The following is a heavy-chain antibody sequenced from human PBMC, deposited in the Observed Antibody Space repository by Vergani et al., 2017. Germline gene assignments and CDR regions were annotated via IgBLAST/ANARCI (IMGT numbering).Heavy chain of an antibody. CDR3: AAGVVPAATEYYYYMDV. D-gene: IGHD2-2*01. V-gene: IGHV1-2*02. CDR2: INPNSGGT. Sequence: QVPLVQSGAEVKKPGASVKVSCKASGYTFTGYYMHWVPQAPGQGLEWMGWINPNSGGTKYAQKFQGRVTMTRDTSISTAYMELSRLRADDTAVYYCAAGVVPAATEYYYYMDVWGKGTTVTVAS. J-gene: IGHJ6*03. CDR1: GYTFTGYY.